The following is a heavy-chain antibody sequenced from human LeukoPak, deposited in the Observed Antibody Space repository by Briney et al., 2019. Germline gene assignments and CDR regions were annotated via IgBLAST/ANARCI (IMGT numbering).Heavy chain of an antibody. J-gene: IGHJ5*02. Sequence: GGSLRLSCAASGFTFCSYGMHWVRQAPGKGLEWVAVISYDGSNKYYADSVKGRFTISRDNSKNTLYLQMNSLRAEDTAVYYCAKDLSNTVVKEFDPWGQGTLVTVSS. CDR1: GFTFCSYG. CDR2: ISYDGSNK. V-gene: IGHV3-30*18. CDR3: AKDLSNTVVKEFDP. D-gene: IGHD4-23*01.